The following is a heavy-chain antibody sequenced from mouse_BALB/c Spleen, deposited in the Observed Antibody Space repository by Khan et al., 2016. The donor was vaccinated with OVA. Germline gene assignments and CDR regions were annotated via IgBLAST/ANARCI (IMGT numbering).Heavy chain of an antibody. CDR1: GFSLTSYG. Sequence: QVQLKQSGPGLVAPSQSLSITCTVSGFSLTSYGIQWLRQPPGKDLEWLGVIWSSGNTYYNSALMSRLSISKDNSKSQVLLKMNSLQTDDTAIYYCAREGHPSNYFDYWGQGTTLTVSP. V-gene: IGHV2-9*02. CDR3: AREGHPSNYFDY. CDR2: IWSSGNT. J-gene: IGHJ2*01. D-gene: IGHD2-10*02.